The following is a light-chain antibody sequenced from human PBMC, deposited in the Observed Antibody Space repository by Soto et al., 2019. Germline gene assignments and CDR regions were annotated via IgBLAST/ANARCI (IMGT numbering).Light chain of an antibody. CDR3: CSYAGSYTYV. Sequence: QSVLTQPRSVSGSPGQSGTISCTGTSSNVGGYNYVSWYQQHPGKAPKLMIYDVSKRPSGVPDRFSGSKSGNTASLTISGLQAEDEADYYCCSYAGSYTYVFATGTKATV. CDR2: DVS. J-gene: IGLJ1*01. V-gene: IGLV2-11*01. CDR1: SSNVGGYNY.